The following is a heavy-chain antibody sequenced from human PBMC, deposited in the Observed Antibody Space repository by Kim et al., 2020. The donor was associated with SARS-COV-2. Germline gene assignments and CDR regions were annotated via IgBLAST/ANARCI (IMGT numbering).Heavy chain of an antibody. Sequence: SETLSLTCTVSGGSISSYYWSWIRQPPGKGLECIGYIYYSGSTNYNPSLKSRVTISVDTSKNQFSLKLSSVTAADTAVYYCARGDTISAFDIWGQGTMVTVSS. D-gene: IGHD3-9*01. V-gene: IGHV4-59*01. CDR1: GGSISSYY. J-gene: IGHJ3*02. CDR3: ARGDTISAFDI. CDR2: IYYSGST.